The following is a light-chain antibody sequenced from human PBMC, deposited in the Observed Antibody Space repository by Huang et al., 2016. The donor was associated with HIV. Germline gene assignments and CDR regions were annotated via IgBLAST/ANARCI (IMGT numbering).Light chain of an antibody. Sequence: DIVMTQSPDSLAVSLGERATINCKSSQSGLYSSDNKNYVAWYQQKPGQPPKLLIYWASTREAGVPDRFSGRGSGTDVTLTINSLQAEDVALYYCQQYFSTPPYTFGQGTKLEIK. V-gene: IGKV4-1*01. CDR1: QSGLYSSDNKNY. CDR3: QQYFSTPPYT. CDR2: WAS. J-gene: IGKJ2*01.